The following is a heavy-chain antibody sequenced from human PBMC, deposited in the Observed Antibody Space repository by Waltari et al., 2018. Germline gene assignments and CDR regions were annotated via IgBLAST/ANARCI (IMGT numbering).Heavy chain of an antibody. CDR2: IGSSGHTI. Sequence: QERLVASGGGLVKPGGSLRLSCAASGFLFSDYYMNWIRQAPGKGLEWVSYIGSSGHTIYYADSVKGRFTISRDNAKNSLYLQMNSLRADDTAVYYCASTTRTTSYYQYGMDVWGQGTTVTVS. CDR3: ASTTRTTSYYQYGMDV. CDR1: GFLFSDYY. V-gene: IGHV3-11*01. J-gene: IGHJ6*02. D-gene: IGHD1-1*01.